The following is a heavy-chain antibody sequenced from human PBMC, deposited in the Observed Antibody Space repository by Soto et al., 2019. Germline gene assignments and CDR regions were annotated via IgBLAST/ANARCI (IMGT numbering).Heavy chain of an antibody. Sequence: QVQLQESGPGLVKPSETLSLTCTVSGGSISSYYWSWIRQPPGKGLEWIGYIYYSGSTNYNPSLKRRVTISVDTSKTQFPLKLSSVTAADTAVYYCARPHGGSSGWDNWFDPWGQGTLVTVSS. V-gene: IGHV4-59*01. CDR3: ARPHGGSSGWDNWFDP. CDR2: IYYSGST. D-gene: IGHD6-25*01. CDR1: GGSISSYY. J-gene: IGHJ5*02.